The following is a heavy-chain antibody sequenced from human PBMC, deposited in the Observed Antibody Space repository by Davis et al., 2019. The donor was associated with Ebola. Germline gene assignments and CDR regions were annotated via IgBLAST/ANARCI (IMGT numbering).Heavy chain of an antibody. Sequence: GESLKISCAASGFTVSSNYMSWVRQAPGKGLEWVSGVIGSGSDTNYADSVKGRFTISRDNAKNSLYLQMNSLRDEDTAVYYCARDGPVGAILYGMDVWGQGTTVTVSS. V-gene: IGHV3-11*06. J-gene: IGHJ6*02. CDR3: ARDGPVGAILYGMDV. CDR1: GFTVSSNY. D-gene: IGHD1-26*01. CDR2: VIGSGSDT.